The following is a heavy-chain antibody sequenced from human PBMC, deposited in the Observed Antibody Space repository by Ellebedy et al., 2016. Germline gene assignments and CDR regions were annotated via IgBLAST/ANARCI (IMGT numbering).Heavy chain of an antibody. CDR1: GYTFTDYG. J-gene: IGHJ4*02. CDR3: GRVVSDYIWGSYRLDY. CDR2: ISVYNGNT. Sequence: ASVKVSCKASGYTFTDYGISWVRQAPGQGLEWMGWISVYNGNTNYAQRVQGRVTMTTDTSTTTAYMELRSLRSDDTAVYFCGRVVSDYIWGSYRLDYWGQGTLVTVSS. V-gene: IGHV1-18*01. D-gene: IGHD3-16*02.